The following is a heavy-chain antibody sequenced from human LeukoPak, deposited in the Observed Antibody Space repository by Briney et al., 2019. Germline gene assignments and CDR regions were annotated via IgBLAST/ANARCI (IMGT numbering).Heavy chain of an antibody. Sequence: SVKVSCKASGGTFGIYAISWVRQAPGQGLEWMGWISAYNGNTNYAQKLQGRVTMTTDTSTSTAYMELRSLRSDDTAVYYCARVEITFGGVIVIGLDYWGQGTLVTVSS. CDR2: ISAYNGNT. CDR1: GGTFGIYA. CDR3: ARVEITFGGVIVIGLDY. J-gene: IGHJ4*02. V-gene: IGHV1-18*01. D-gene: IGHD3-16*02.